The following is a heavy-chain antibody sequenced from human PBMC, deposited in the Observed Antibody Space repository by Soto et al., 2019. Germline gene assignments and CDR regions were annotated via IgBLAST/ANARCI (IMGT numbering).Heavy chain of an antibody. J-gene: IGHJ6*02. V-gene: IGHV5-51*01. D-gene: IGHD6-6*01. CDR1: GYSFTSYW. CDR2: IYPGDSDT. CDR3: ARVEYSRSYYYYYYGMDV. Sequence: GESLKISCKGSGYSFTSYWIGWVRQMPGKGLEWMGIIYPGDSDTRYSPSFQGQVTISADESISTAYLQWSSLKASDTAMYYCARVEYSRSYYYYYYGMDVWGQGTTVTVSS.